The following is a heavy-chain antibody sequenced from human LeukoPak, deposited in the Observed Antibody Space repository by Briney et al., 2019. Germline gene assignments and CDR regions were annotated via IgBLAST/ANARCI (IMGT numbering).Heavy chain of an antibody. CDR2: IYHSGST. J-gene: IGHJ4*02. Sequence: SETLSLTCTVSGYSISSGYYWGWIRQPPGKGLEWIGSIYHSGSTCYNPSLKSRVTISVDTSKNQFSLKLGSVTAADTAVYYCARDPAYCGGDCYSGDDYWGQGTLVTVSS. CDR3: ARDPAYCGGDCYSGDDY. V-gene: IGHV4-38-2*02. D-gene: IGHD2-21*02. CDR1: GYSISSGYY.